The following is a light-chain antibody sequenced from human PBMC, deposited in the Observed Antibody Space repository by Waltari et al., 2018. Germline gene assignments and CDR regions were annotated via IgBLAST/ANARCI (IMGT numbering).Light chain of an antibody. V-gene: IGKV1-NL1*01. CDR2: GAS. CDR3: QHYYNIPRT. Sequence: DIQMTQSPSSLSASVGDRVTITCRASQAIRDSLAWYQQKPGKAPKLLLYGASRLDSGVPFRFSGSGSGTDFTLTITSLQPEDFATYYCQHYYNIPRTCGQGTKVEVK. J-gene: IGKJ1*01. CDR1: QAIRDS.